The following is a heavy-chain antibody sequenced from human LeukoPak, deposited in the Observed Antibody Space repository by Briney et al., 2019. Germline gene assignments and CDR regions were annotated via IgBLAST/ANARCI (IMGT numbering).Heavy chain of an antibody. CDR2: LTSGGGSK. D-gene: IGHD4-23*01. CDR3: AKSLVRWAFDY. V-gene: IGHV3-23*01. CDR1: GFPFSKYD. Sequence: GGSLRLSCAASGFPFSKYDMSWVRQAPGTGLEWVSSLTSGGGSKEYADAVKGRFIIFRDNSKNTLYLQMNNLRADDTALYFCAKSLVRWAFDYWGRGALVSVSS. J-gene: IGHJ4*01.